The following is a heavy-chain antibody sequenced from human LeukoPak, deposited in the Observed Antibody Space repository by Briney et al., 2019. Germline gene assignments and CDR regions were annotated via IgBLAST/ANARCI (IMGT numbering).Heavy chain of an antibody. D-gene: IGHD3-22*01. CDR3: ARTAYYYDSSGTQYYFDY. V-gene: IGHV4-34*01. CDR2: INHSGST. Sequence: SETLSLTCAVYGGSSSGYYWSWIRQPPGKGLEWIGEINHSGSTNYNPSLKSRVTISVDTSKNQFSLKLSSVTAADTAVYYCARTAYYYDSSGTQYYFDYWGQGTLVTVSS. J-gene: IGHJ4*02. CDR1: GGSSSGYY.